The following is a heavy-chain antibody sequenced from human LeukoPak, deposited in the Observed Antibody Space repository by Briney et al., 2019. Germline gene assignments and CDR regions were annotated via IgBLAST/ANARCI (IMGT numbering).Heavy chain of an antibody. Sequence: ASVKVSCKASGYTFTSYGISWVRQAPGQGLEWMGWISAYNGNTNYAQKLQGRVTMTTDTSTSTAYVELRSLRSDDTAVYYCGRDNYGSGSYYNPAVDYWGQGTLVTVSS. CDR1: GYTFTSYG. J-gene: IGHJ4*02. D-gene: IGHD3-10*01. CDR2: ISAYNGNT. V-gene: IGHV1-18*01. CDR3: GRDNYGSGSYYNPAVDY.